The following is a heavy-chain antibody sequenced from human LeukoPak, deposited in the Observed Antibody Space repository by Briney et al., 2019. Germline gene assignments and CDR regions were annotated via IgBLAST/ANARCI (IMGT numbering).Heavy chain of an antibody. CDR1: DGSISTNIW. J-gene: IGHJ4*02. CDR3: ATTGSRSYSDY. D-gene: IGHD2-8*02. V-gene: IGHV4-4*02. Sequence: SETLSLTCAVSDGSISTNIWWSWVRQPPGRGLEWIGEIYHSGSTNYNPSLKSRVTISVDKSKNQFSLELSSVTAADTAVYYCATTGSRSYSDYWGQGTLVPVSS. CDR2: IYHSGST.